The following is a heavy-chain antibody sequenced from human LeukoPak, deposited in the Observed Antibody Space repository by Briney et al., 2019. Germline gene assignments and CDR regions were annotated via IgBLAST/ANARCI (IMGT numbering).Heavy chain of an antibody. CDR1: GYTFTSYD. CDR2: MNPNSGNT. CDR3: ARAYSSGWYSDY. Sequence: ASVKVSCKASGYTFTSYDINWVRQATGQGLEWMGWMNPNSGNTGYAQKFQGRVTMTRNTSISTAYVELSSLKSEDTAVYYCARAYSSGWYSDYWGQGTLVTVSS. D-gene: IGHD6-19*01. J-gene: IGHJ4*02. V-gene: IGHV1-8*01.